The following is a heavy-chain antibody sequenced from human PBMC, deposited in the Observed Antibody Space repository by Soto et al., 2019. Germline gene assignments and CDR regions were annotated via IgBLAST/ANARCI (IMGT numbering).Heavy chain of an antibody. D-gene: IGHD3-10*01. CDR3: ARFRGDAFDI. CDR2: ISPDGTIP. CDR1: GFTFSNYW. J-gene: IGHJ3*02. V-gene: IGHV3-74*01. Sequence: EVQLVESGGGLVQPGGSLRLSCAVSGFTFSNYWMHWVRQAPGKGLVWVSTISPDGTIPDYTDSVKGRLAISRDNAKSTLFLQLNSLRPEATAVYYCARFRGDAFDIWGQGKMVTVSS.